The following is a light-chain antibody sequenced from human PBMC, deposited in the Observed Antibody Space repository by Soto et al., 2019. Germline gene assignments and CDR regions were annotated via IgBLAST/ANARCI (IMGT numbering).Light chain of an antibody. Sequence: DIQMTQSPSTQSASVGDRVSITCRASQSINNWLAWYQQKPGKAPNLLIYKASTLESGVPSRFSGSGSGTEFTLTLSSLQPDDFATYYCQQYDSDYTFGQGTKLEIK. V-gene: IGKV1-5*03. CDR2: KAS. J-gene: IGKJ2*01. CDR1: QSINNW. CDR3: QQYDSDYT.